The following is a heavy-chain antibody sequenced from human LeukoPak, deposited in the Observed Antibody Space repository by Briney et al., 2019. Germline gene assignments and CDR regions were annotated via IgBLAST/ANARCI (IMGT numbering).Heavy chain of an antibody. CDR1: GFTFSNYA. CDR3: AKDSNGWYQRGSNYFDY. Sequence: TGGSLRLSCADSGFTFSNYAMHWVRQTPGKGLEWVAVISYDGSTKYYADSVKGRFIISRDNSKNTLYLQMNSLRAEDTAEYYCAKDSNGWYQRGSNYFDYWGQGTLVTVSS. CDR2: ISYDGSTK. V-gene: IGHV3-30-3*01. J-gene: IGHJ4*02. D-gene: IGHD6-19*01.